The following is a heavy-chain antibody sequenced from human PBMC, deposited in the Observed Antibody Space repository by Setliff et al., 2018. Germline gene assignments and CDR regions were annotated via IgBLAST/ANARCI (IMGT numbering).Heavy chain of an antibody. D-gene: IGHD2-2*01. CDR3: ASCRYQVPYDY. J-gene: IGHJ4*02. CDR1: GGSISSISYY. CDR2: VYDSGTT. V-gene: IGHV4-39*01. Sequence: SETLSLTCTVPGGSISSISYYWGWIRQPPGKGLEWIGTVYDSGTTYYNPSPKSRVTIFVDTSKNQFSLNLNSVTAADTGVYYCASCRYQVPYDYWGQGILVTVSS.